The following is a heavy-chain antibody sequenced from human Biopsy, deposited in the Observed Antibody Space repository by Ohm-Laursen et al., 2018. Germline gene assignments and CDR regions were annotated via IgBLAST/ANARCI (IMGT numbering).Heavy chain of an antibody. CDR2: IYGGGSPV. V-gene: IGHV3-48*03. J-gene: IGHJ6*02. Sequence: SLRLSCAASGFAFNLYEMNWVRQAPGKGMEWISYIYGGGSPVSYTDSVKGRFTISRDNAQNSLYLHMNSLRAEDTAVYYCVRGVDYYDPYHYYALDVWGQGTTVTVSS. CDR3: VRGVDYYDPYHYYALDV. D-gene: IGHD3-22*01. CDR1: GFAFNLYE.